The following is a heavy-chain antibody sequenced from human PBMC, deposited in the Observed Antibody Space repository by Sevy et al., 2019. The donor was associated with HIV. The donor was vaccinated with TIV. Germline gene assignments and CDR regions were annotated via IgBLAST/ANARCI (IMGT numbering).Heavy chain of an antibody. Sequence: GGSLRLSCAASGFTFSSYAMHWVRQAPGKGLEWVAVISYDGSNKYYAYSVKGRFTLSRDNSKNTLYLQMNSLRAEDTAVYYCARDQSGVCGGDCYSTFDYWGQGTLVTVSS. CDR2: ISYDGSNK. V-gene: IGHV3-30*04. CDR3: ARDQSGVCGGDCYSTFDY. CDR1: GFTFSSYA. D-gene: IGHD2-21*02. J-gene: IGHJ4*02.